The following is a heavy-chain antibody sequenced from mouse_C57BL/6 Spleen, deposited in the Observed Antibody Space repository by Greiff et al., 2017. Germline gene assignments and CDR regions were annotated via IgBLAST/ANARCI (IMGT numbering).Heavy chain of an antibody. CDR1: GYAFSSYW. CDR3: ARDEGRYYFDY. Sequence: QVQLQQSGAELVKPGASVKISCKASGYAFSSYWMNWVKQRPGQGLEWIGQIYPGDGDTNYNGKFKGKATLTADKSSSTAYMQLSSLTSEEAAVYFCARDEGRYYFDYWGQGTTLTVSS. V-gene: IGHV1-80*01. J-gene: IGHJ2*01. CDR2: IYPGDGDT.